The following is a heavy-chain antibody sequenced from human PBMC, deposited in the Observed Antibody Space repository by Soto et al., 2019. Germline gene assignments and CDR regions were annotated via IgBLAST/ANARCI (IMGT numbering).Heavy chain of an antibody. Sequence: SDTLSLTCAVSGGAFSGFFWGWIRQPPGKGLEWIGEVNHGGSTNYNPSLKSRVTISSDTSKNHFSLTLRSVTAADTAVYYCARAAVAAGGPFDKWGQGALVTVSS. V-gene: IGHV4-34*01. CDR1: GGAFSGFF. D-gene: IGHD2-15*01. CDR2: VNHGGST. J-gene: IGHJ4*02. CDR3: ARAAVAAGGPFDK.